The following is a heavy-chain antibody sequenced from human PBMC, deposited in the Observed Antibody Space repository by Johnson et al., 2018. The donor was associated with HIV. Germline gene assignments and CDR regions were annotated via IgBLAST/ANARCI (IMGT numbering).Heavy chain of an antibody. CDR1: GFTFSNVW. CDR2: IKRKTDGGTT. V-gene: IGHV3-15*01. CDR3: TTDLPYCSGHDCYNAFDL. J-gene: IGHJ3*01. Sequence: EVQLVESGGGLVKPGGSLKVSCAASGFTFSNVWMHWVRQAPGKGLEWVGRIKRKTDGGTTDYAAPVKVKFTIPRDDSKNTLYLEMNSLKTEDTAVYYCTTDLPYCSGHDCYNAFDLWGQGTTVIVSS. D-gene: IGHD2-15*01.